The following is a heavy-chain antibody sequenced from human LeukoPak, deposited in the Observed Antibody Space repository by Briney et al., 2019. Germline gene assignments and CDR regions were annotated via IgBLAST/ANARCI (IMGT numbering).Heavy chain of an antibody. J-gene: IGHJ4*02. V-gene: IGHV1-2*02. CDR3: ARGQGDGIFDY. Sequence: ASVKVSCKASGYTFTDYYMHWVRQAPGQGLEWMGWINPNSGGTNYAQKFQGRVTMTRDTSISTAYMELSSLRSEDTAVYYCARGQGDGIFDYWGQGTLVTISS. CDR1: GYTFTDYY. D-gene: IGHD3-3*02. CDR2: INPNSGGT.